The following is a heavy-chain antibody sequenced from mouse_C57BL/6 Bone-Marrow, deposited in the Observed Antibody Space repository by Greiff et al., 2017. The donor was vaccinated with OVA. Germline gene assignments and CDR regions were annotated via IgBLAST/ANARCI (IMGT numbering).Heavy chain of an antibody. CDR2: INPSNGGT. CDR3: ARSPHPDGYSAAY. CDR1: GYTFTSYW. J-gene: IGHJ3*01. D-gene: IGHD2-3*01. Sequence: VQLQQPGTELVKPGASVKLSCKASGYTFTSYWMHWVKQRPGQGLEWIGNINPSNGGTNYNEKFKSKATLTVDKSSSTAYMQLSSLTSEDSAVYYCARSPHPDGYSAAYWGQGTLVTVSA. V-gene: IGHV1-53*01.